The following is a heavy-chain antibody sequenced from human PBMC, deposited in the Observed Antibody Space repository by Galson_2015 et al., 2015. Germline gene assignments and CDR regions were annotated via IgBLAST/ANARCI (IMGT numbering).Heavy chain of an antibody. CDR3: ARDSSSGWYHNY. Sequence: SLRLSCAASGFTVSSSYMSWVRQAPGKGLQWVSVIYSGGSTYYADSVKGRFTISRDNSKNTMYLQMNSLRGEDTAVYYCARDSSSGWYHNYWGQGTLVTVSS. CDR2: IYSGGST. D-gene: IGHD6-19*01. J-gene: IGHJ4*02. V-gene: IGHV3-53*01. CDR1: GFTVSSSY.